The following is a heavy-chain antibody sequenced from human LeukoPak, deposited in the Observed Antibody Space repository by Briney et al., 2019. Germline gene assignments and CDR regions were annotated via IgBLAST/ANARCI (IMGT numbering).Heavy chain of an antibody. V-gene: IGHV1-46*01. D-gene: IGHD6-19*01. CDR2: INPGGGST. CDR3: AKGEPQWHEAFDI. CDR1: GYTFTRYY. J-gene: IGHJ3*02. Sequence: ASVKVSCKASGYTFTRYYMHWVRQAPGRGLEWMGIINPGGGSTTYAQKFQGRVTMTRDTSTSTVYMELSSLRSDDTAVYYCAKGEPQWHEAFDIWGQGTMVTVSS.